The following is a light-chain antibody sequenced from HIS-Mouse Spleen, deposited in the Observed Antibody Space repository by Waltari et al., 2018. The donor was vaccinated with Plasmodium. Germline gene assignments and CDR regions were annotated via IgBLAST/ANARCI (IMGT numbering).Light chain of an antibody. Sequence: HAVLTQPSSLSASPAPSPTLTCPLLTVLNARSFRIYCSQQKPGSPPQYPLRYKSDSDKQQGSGVPSRFSGSKDASANAGILLISGLQSEDEADYYCMIWHSSAWVFGGGTKLTVL. V-gene: IGLV5-45*03. CDR3: MIWHSSAWV. J-gene: IGLJ3*02. CDR2: YKSDSDK. CDR1: TVLNARSFR.